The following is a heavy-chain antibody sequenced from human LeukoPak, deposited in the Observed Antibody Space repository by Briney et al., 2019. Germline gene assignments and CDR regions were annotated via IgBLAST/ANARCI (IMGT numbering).Heavy chain of an antibody. CDR3: ARTDSYYDTSGYWHYYFDY. CDR2: IYYSGST. D-gene: IGHD3-22*01. CDR1: GASISSYY. J-gene: IGHJ4*02. Sequence: SETLSLTCTVSGASISSYYGSWIRQPPGKGLEWLGYIYYSGSTNYNPSLKSRVTISVDTSKNQFSLKLSSVTAADTAVYYCARTDSYYDTSGYWHYYFDYWGQGTLVTVSS. V-gene: IGHV4-59*01.